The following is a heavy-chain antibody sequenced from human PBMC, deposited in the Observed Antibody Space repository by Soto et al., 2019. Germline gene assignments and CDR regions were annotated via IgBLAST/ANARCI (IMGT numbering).Heavy chain of an antibody. D-gene: IGHD4-17*01. CDR2: IYWDDDK. Sequence: QITLKESGPTLVKPTQTLTLTCTFSGFSLSTSGVGVGWIRQPPGKALEWLALIYWDDDKRYSSSLKSRLTITKDTSKNQVVLIMTNMDPVDTGTYYCAHRDPIGCGDYVGGFDYWGQGTLVTVSS. V-gene: IGHV2-5*02. CDR3: AHRDPIGCGDYVGGFDY. CDR1: GFSLSTSGVG. J-gene: IGHJ4*02.